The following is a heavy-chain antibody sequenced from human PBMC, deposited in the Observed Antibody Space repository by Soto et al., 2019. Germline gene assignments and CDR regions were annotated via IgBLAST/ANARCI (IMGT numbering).Heavy chain of an antibody. Sequence: EVQLVESGGGLVQPGGSLRLSCAASGFTFSSYEMNWVRQAPGKGLEWVSYISSSGSTIYYADSVKGRFTISRDNAKNSLYLQMNSLRAEDTAVYYCAREYSNYYYYGMDVWGQGTTVTVSS. CDR1: GFTFSSYE. CDR2: ISSSGSTI. CDR3: AREYSNYYYYGMDV. J-gene: IGHJ6*02. D-gene: IGHD4-4*01. V-gene: IGHV3-48*03.